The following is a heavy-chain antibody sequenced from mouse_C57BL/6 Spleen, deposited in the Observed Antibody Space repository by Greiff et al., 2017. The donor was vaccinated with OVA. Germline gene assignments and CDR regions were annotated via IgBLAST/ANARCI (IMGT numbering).Heavy chain of an antibody. J-gene: IGHJ2*01. Sequence: LVESGAELARPGASVKLSCKASGYTFTSYGISWVKQRTGQGLEWIGEIYPRSGNTYYNEKFKGKATLTADKSSSTAYMELRSLTSEDSAVYFCARIAQVYYFDYWGQGTTLTVSS. D-gene: IGHD3-2*02. CDR3: ARIAQVYYFDY. V-gene: IGHV1-81*01. CDR2: IYPRSGNT. CDR1: GYTFTSYG.